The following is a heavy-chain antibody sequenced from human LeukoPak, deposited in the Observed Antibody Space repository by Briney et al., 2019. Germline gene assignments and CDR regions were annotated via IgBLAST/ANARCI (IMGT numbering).Heavy chain of an antibody. CDR3: TAGTGKTDFDY. V-gene: IGHV3-15*01. J-gene: IGHJ4*02. CDR2: SKSKTDGGTT. CDR1: GFTVSSNY. D-gene: IGHD3-10*01. Sequence: GGSLRLSCAASGFTVSSNYMSWVRQAPGKGLEWVGRSKSKTDGGTTDYAAPVKGRFTISRDDSRNTLYLQMNSLKTEDTAVYYCTAGTGKTDFDYWGQGTLVTVSS.